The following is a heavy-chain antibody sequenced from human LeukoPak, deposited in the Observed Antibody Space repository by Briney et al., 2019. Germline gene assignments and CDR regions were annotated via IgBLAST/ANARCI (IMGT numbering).Heavy chain of an antibody. D-gene: IGHD5-24*01. CDR3: ARDDGRSDAFDI. CDR1: GGSISSYY. Sequence: PSETLSLTCTVSGGSISSYYWSWIRQPPGKGLEWIGYIYYSGSTNYNPSLKSRVIISVDPSKNQFSLKLSSVTAADTAVYYCARDDGRSDAFDIRGQGTMVTVSS. V-gene: IGHV4-59*01. J-gene: IGHJ3*02. CDR2: IYYSGST.